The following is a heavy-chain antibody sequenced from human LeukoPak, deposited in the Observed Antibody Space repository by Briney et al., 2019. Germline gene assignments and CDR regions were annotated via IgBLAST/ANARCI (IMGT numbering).Heavy chain of an antibody. CDR3: ARGSGYCSSTSCYTGWFDP. Sequence: SSETLSLTCTVSGGSVSSGSYYWSWIRQPPGKGLEWIGYIYYSGSTNYNPSLKSRVTISVDTSKNQFSLKLSSVTAADTAVYYCARGSGYCSSTSCYTGWFDPWGQGTPVTVSS. CDR1: GGSVSSGSYY. D-gene: IGHD2-2*02. J-gene: IGHJ5*02. CDR2: IYYSGST. V-gene: IGHV4-61*01.